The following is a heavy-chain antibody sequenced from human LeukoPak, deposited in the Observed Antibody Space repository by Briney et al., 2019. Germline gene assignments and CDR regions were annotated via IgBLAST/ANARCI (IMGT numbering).Heavy chain of an antibody. CDR3: AKSATRSGSSNFDY. D-gene: IGHD1-26*01. CDR1: GFTFSGYG. CDR2: ISYDGSNK. J-gene: IGHJ4*02. Sequence: GGSPRLSCAASGFTFSGYGMHWVRQAPGKGLEWVAVISYDGSNKYYADSVKGRFTISRDNSKNTLYLQMNSLRAEDTAVYYCAKSATRSGSSNFDYWGQGTLVTVSS. V-gene: IGHV3-30*18.